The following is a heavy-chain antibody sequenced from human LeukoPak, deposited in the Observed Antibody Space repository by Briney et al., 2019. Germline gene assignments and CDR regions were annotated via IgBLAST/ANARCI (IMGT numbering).Heavy chain of an antibody. CDR1: GFTFSDYY. CDR2: ISSSGSTI. J-gene: IGHJ4*02. CDR3: ARVNDWARVEAGYTQFFDY. D-gene: IGHD2-15*01. Sequence: PGGSLRLSCAASGFTFSDYYMSWIRQAPGKGLERVSYISSSGSTIYYADSVKGRFTISRDNAKNSLYLQMNSLRAEDTAVYYCARVNDWARVEAGYTQFFDYWGQGTLVTVSS. V-gene: IGHV3-11*01.